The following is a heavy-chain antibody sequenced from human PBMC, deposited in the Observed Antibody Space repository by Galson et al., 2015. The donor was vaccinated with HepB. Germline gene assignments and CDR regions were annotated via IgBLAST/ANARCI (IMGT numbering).Heavy chain of an antibody. CDR1: GYTFNTYG. V-gene: IGHV1-18*04. D-gene: IGHD3-10*01. CDR2: INPDNGNT. Sequence: SVKVSCKASGYTFNTYGITYVRQAPGQGLEWVGWINPDNGNTKFAQKLQGRVTMTTDTSTSTAYMELRSLRSDDTAVYYCARGPRFGELTGILGLQHWGQGTLVTVSS. CDR3: ARGPRFGELTGILGLQH. J-gene: IGHJ1*01.